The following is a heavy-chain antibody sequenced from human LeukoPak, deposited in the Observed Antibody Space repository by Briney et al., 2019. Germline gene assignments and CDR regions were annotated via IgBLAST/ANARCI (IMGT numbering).Heavy chain of an antibody. CDR3: ARLTVAGTGDS. J-gene: IGHJ4*02. Sequence: PSETLSLTCTVSGGSISSYYWSWGRQPPGEGLEWIGYIYYSGTTDYNPSLKSRVTISVDTSKNQFSLKMRSVTAADTAVYYCARLTVAGTGDSWGQGTLVTVSS. CDR2: IYYSGTT. D-gene: IGHD6-19*01. CDR1: GGSISSYY. V-gene: IGHV4-59*01.